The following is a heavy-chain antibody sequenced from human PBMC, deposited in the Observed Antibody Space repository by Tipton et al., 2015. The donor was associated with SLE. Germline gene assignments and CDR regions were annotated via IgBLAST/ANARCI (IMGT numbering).Heavy chain of an antibody. CDR1: GGSASSTGSY. Sequence: TLSLTCTVSGGSASSTGSYWGWIRQPPGKGLEWFGSIYSNGYTYYNPSLKSRVTISLDTSKNQFSLKLSSATAADTAMYYCARHWGLSEPVDYWGQGTLVTVSS. D-gene: IGHD3-16*01. J-gene: IGHJ4*02. CDR2: IYSNGYT. V-gene: IGHV4-39*07. CDR3: ARHWGLSEPVDY.